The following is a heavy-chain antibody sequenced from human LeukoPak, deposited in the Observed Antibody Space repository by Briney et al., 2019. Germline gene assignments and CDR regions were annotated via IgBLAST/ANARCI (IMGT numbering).Heavy chain of an antibody. CDR3: ARDRGGTDDFWSGYYTGYFDY. V-gene: IGHV3-48*01. CDR2: ISSSSSTI. D-gene: IGHD3-3*01. Sequence: GRSLRLSCAASGFTFSSYSMNWVRQAPGKGLEWVSYISSSSSTIYYADSVKGRFTISRDNAKNSLYLQMNSLRAEDTAVFYCARDRGGTDDFWSGYYTGYFDYWGQGTLVTVSS. J-gene: IGHJ4*02. CDR1: GFTFSSYS.